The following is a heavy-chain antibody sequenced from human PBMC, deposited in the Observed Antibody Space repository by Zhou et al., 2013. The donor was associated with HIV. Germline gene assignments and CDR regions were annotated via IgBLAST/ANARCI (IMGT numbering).Heavy chain of an antibody. CDR3: ARGDLPSKYGSGTYLDY. D-gene: IGHD3-10*01. CDR1: GGTFSSYA. Sequence: QVQLVQSGAEVKKPGSSVKVSCKASGGTFSSYAISWVRQAPGQGLEWMGRIIPILGLTNYAQKFQGRVTITADKSTSTAYMELRSLRSEDTAVYYCARGDLPSKYGSGTYLDYWGQGTLVTVSS. V-gene: IGHV1-69*04. CDR2: IIPILGLT. J-gene: IGHJ4*02.